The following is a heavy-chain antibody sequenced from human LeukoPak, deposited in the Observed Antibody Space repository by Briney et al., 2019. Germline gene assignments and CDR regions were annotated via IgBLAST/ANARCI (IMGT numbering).Heavy chain of an antibody. CDR1: GFTFSSYD. CDR2: IRYDGSNT. V-gene: IGHV3-30*02. D-gene: IGHD1-26*01. J-gene: IGHJ4*02. CDR3: ARGGEWELHFDY. Sequence: GGSLRLSCEASGFTFSSYDMHWVRQAPGKGLEWVAFIRYDGSNTYYADSVKGRFIISRDNSKNTLYLQMNSLRAEDTAVYYCARGGEWELHFDYWGQGTLVTVSS.